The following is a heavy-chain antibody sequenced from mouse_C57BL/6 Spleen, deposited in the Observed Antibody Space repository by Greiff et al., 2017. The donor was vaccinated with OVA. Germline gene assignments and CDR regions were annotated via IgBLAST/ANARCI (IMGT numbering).Heavy chain of an antibody. D-gene: IGHD1-1*01. J-gene: IGHJ3*01. V-gene: IGHV1-74*01. CDR1: GYTFTSYW. CDR2: IHPSDSDT. Sequence: QVQLKQPGAELVKPGASVKVSCKASGYTFTSYWMHWVKQRPGQGLEWIGRIHPSDSDTNYNQKFKGKATLTVDKSSSTAYMQLSSLTSEDSAVYYCAILGYYGSSPPWFAYWGQGTLVTVSA. CDR3: AILGYYGSSPPWFAY.